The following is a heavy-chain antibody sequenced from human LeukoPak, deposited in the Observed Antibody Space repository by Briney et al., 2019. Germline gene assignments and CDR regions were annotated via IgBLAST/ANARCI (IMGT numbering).Heavy chain of an antibody. CDR2: INPNSGGT. CDR1: GYTFTVYY. V-gene: IGHV1-2*02. Sequence: ASVKVSCKASGYTFTVYYMHWVRQAPGQGLEWMGWINPNSGGTNYAQKFQGRVTMTRDTSISTAYMELSRLRSDDTAVYYCARSYSYGYVRQFDYWGQGTLVTVSS. CDR3: ARSYSYGYVRQFDY. J-gene: IGHJ4*02. D-gene: IGHD5-18*01.